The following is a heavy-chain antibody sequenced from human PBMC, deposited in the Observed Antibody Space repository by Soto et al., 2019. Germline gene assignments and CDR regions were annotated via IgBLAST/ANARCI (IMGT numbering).Heavy chain of an antibody. J-gene: IGHJ5*02. CDR3: ARHVIMITFGGVIVDQVGHWFDP. CDR2: IYYSGST. CDR1: GGSISSSSYY. Sequence: SETLSLTCTVSGGSISSSSYYWGWIRQPPGKGLEWIGSIYYSGSTYYNPSLKSRVTISVDTSKNQFSLKLSSVTAADTAVYYCARHVIMITFGGVIVDQVGHWFDPWGQGTLVTVSS. V-gene: IGHV4-39*01. D-gene: IGHD3-16*02.